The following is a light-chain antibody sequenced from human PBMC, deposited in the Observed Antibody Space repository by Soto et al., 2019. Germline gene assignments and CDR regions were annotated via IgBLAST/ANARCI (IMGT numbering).Light chain of an antibody. J-gene: IGLJ1*01. CDR1: SSNIGSNT. CDR3: AAWDDSLNGPLYV. V-gene: IGLV1-44*01. CDR2: SNN. Sequence: YALTQPPSASGNPGQRVTISCSGSSSNIGSNTVNWYQQLPGTAPKLLIYSNNQRPSGVPDRFSGSKSGTSASLAISGLQSEDEADCYCAAWDDSLNGPLYVFGTGTKVTVL.